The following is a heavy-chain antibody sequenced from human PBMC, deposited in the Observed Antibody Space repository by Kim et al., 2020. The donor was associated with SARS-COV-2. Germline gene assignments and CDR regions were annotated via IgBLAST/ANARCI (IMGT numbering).Heavy chain of an antibody. J-gene: IGHJ5*02. CDR1: GFTFSSYW. D-gene: IGHD6-19*01. CDR3: ARRGLGFSGWYGLYNWFDP. V-gene: IGHV3-7*01. Sequence: GGSLRLSCAASGFTFSSYWMSWVRQAPGKGLEWVANIKQDGSEKYYVDSVKGRFTISRDNAKNSLYLQMNSLRAEDTAVYYCARRGLGFSGWYGLYNWFDPWGQGTLVTVSS. CDR2: IKQDGSEK.